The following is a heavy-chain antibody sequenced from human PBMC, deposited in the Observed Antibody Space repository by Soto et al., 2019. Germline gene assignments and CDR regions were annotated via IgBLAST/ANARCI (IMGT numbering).Heavy chain of an antibody. CDR1: GYTFTSYY. CDR3: ARDRRYGSSTWGDAFDT. J-gene: IGHJ3*02. CDR2: INPSGGST. V-gene: IGHV1-46*03. Sequence: ASVKVSCKASGYTFTSYYMHWVRQAPGQGLEWMGIINPSGGSTSYAQKFQGRVTMTRDTSTSTVYMELSSLRSEDTAVYYCARDRRYGSSTWGDAFDTWGHGTMVTVSS. D-gene: IGHD6-13*01.